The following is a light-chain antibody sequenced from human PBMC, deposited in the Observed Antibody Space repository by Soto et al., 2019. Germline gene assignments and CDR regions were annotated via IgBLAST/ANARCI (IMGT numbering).Light chain of an antibody. Sequence: QSVLTQPASVSRSPGQSITISCTGTSSDVGGYNYVSWYQQHPGKAPKLMIYDVSNRPSGVSNRFSGSKSSNTASLTISGLQAEDEADYYCSSYTSSSTLVVFGGGTKLTVL. CDR3: SSYTSSSTLVV. CDR2: DVS. CDR1: SSDVGGYNY. V-gene: IGLV2-14*01. J-gene: IGLJ2*01.